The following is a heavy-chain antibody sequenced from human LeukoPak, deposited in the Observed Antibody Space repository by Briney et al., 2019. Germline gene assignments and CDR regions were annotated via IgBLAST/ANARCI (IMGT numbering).Heavy chain of an antibody. V-gene: IGHV3-48*01. Sequence: GGSLRLSCAASGFTFSSYSMDWVRQAPGKGLEWVSYISSSSSTIYYADSVKGRFTISRDNAKNSLYLQMNSLRAEDTAVYYCARALGPLWGYYFDYWGQGTLVTVSS. J-gene: IGHJ4*02. CDR2: ISSSSSTI. CDR1: GFTFSSYS. D-gene: IGHD7-27*01. CDR3: ARALGPLWGYYFDY.